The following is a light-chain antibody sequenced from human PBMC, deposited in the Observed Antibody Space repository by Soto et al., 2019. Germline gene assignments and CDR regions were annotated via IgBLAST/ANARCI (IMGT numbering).Light chain of an antibody. CDR1: QSVDIN. Sequence: EIVLTQSPGTLSLSPGQRATLSCRASQSVDINLAWYQQKPGQAPRLLIYGASTRATDMSGTFSGRGSGTEFTLTISNVRPEDFAVYYCQQYRSWPRTFGQGTKV. CDR2: GAS. CDR3: QQYRSWPRT. V-gene: IGKV3-15*01. J-gene: IGKJ1*01.